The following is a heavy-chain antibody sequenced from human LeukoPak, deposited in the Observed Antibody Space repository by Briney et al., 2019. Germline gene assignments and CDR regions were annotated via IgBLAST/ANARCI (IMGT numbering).Heavy chain of an antibody. V-gene: IGHV3-23*01. D-gene: IGHD3-22*01. CDR3: AKDYLYYDSSCLFGGPGY. Sequence: GGSLRLSCAASGFTFSSYAMSWVRQAPGKGLEWVSAISGSGGSTYYADSVKGRFTISRDNSKNTLYLQMNSLRAEDTAVYYCAKDYLYYDSSCLFGGPGYWGQGTLVTVSS. J-gene: IGHJ4*02. CDR2: ISGSGGST. CDR1: GFTFSSYA.